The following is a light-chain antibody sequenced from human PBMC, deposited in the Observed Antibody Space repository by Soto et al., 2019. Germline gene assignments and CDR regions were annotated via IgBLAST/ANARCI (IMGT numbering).Light chain of an antibody. CDR1: SSNIGAGYD. Sequence: QSVLTQPPSVSGAPGQRVTISCTGSSSNIGAGYDVHWYQQLPGTAPKLLIYGNSNRPSGVPDRFSGSKSGTSASLAITGLLADDEADYSCQSYDSSLSGGVFGGGTKVTVL. V-gene: IGLV1-40*01. CDR2: GNS. CDR3: QSYDSSLSGGV. J-gene: IGLJ2*01.